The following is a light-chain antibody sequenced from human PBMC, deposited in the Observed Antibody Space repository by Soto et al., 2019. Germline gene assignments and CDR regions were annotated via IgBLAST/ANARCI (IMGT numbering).Light chain of an antibody. CDR1: QSVSSN. J-gene: IGKJ1*01. Sequence: EIVMTQSPATLSVSPGERATLSCRASQSVSSNLALYQQKPGQAPRLLIYGAYTRATGIPARFSGSGSGTEFTLTISSLQSEDFAVYYCQQYNNWPQTFGQGTKVEIK. CDR2: GAY. CDR3: QQYNNWPQT. V-gene: IGKV3-15*01.